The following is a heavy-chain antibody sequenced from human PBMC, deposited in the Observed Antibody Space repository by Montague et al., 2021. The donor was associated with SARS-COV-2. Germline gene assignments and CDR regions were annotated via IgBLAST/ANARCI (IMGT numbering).Heavy chain of an antibody. D-gene: IGHD1-1*01. CDR2: TYYMSKWYN. J-gene: IGHJ6*02. CDR1: GDSVSSNSAT. CDR3: TSGREGNYNVMDV. Sequence: CAISGDSVSSNSATWNWVRQSPSIGLEWLVRTYYMSKWYNDYAVSVRGRVTINPDTSKNQFSLQLNSVTPEDTAIYYCTSGREGNYNVMDVWGQGTTVTVSS. V-gene: IGHV6-1*01.